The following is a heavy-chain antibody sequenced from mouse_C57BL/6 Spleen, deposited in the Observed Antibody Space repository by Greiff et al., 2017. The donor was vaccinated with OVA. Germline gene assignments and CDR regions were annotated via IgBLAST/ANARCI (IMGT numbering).Heavy chain of an antibody. CDR3: ARGDGNPVAY. J-gene: IGHJ3*01. CDR1: GYTFTSYW. V-gene: IGHV1-69*01. D-gene: IGHD2-1*01. CDR2: IDPSDSYT. Sequence: QVQLQQPGAELVMPGASVKLSCKASGYTFTSYWMHWVKQRPGKGLEWIGEIDPSDSYTNYNQKFKGKSTLTVDKSSSTAYMQLSSLTSEDSAVYYCARGDGNPVAYWGQGTLVTVSA.